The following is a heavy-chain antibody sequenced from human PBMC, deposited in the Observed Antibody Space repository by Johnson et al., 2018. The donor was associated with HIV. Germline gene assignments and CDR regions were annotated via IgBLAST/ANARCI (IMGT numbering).Heavy chain of an antibody. D-gene: IGHD4-17*01. CDR1: GFTFSSYG. Sequence: GGSLRLSCAGSGFTFSSYGMHWVRQAPGKGLAWVAVISYDGSNKYYADSVKGRFTISRDNSKNTLYLQMNSLRAEDTAVYYCATLGGTVTTRAIAQPHDAFDIWGQGTMVTVSS. J-gene: IGHJ3*02. CDR3: ATLGGTVTTRAIAQPHDAFDI. CDR2: ISYDGSNK. V-gene: IGHV3-30*12.